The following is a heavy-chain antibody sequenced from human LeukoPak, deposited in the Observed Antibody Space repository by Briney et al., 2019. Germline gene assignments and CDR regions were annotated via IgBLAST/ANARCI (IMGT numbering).Heavy chain of an antibody. V-gene: IGHV3-74*01. CDR1: GLTFSNYW. CDR3: ARRGAGTGAADY. Sequence: GGSLRLSCAASGLTFSNYWMHWVRQAPGKGLVWVSRINSDGSTTSYADSVKGRFTISRDNAKNTLYLQMNSLRAEDTAVYYCARRGAGTGAADYWGQGTLVTVSS. D-gene: IGHD1-1*01. CDR2: INSDGSTT. J-gene: IGHJ4*02.